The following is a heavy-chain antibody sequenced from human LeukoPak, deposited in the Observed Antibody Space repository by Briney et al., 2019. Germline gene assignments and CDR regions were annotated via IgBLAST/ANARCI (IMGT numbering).Heavy chain of an antibody. CDR1: GGSISSSSYY. CDR3: ARVGIGYCSGGSCHRDDY. Sequence: PSETLSLTCTVSGGSISSSSYYWGWIRQPPGKGLEWIGSIYYSGSTYYNPSLKSRVTISVDTSKNQFSLKLSSVTAADTAVYYCARVGIGYCSGGSCHRDDYWGQGTLVTVSS. D-gene: IGHD2-15*01. V-gene: IGHV4-39*07. J-gene: IGHJ4*02. CDR2: IYYSGST.